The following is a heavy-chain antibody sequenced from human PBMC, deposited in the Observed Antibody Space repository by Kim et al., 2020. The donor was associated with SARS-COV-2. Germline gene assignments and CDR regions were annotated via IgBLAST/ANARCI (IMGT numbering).Heavy chain of an antibody. J-gene: IGHJ4*02. CDR2: INPNSGGT. Sequence: ASVKVSCKASGYAFTGYYMHWVRQAPGQGLEWMGWINPNSGGTDYEQKFQGRVTMTRDTSISTVYMELSRLRSDDTAVYYCARDRAVIRGNHFDYWGQGTLVTVSS. D-gene: IGHD3-22*01. CDR1: GYAFTGYY. CDR3: ARDRAVIRGNHFDY. V-gene: IGHV1-2*02.